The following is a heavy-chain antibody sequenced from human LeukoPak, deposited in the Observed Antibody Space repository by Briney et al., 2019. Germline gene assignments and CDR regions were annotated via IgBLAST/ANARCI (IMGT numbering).Heavy chain of an antibody. CDR3: AKRVSTGYYYFGY. J-gene: IGHJ4*02. D-gene: IGHD3-9*01. CDR1: GFTFSSYA. CDR2: SIGNGGST. Sequence: GGSLRLSCADPGFTFSSYAMSCVRPAPRKGLEWVSRSIGNGGSTFYADSVKGRFTISRDNSKNTLYLQMNSLRAEDTAVYYCAKRVSTGYYYFGYCGEGTLVTVAS. V-gene: IGHV3-23*01.